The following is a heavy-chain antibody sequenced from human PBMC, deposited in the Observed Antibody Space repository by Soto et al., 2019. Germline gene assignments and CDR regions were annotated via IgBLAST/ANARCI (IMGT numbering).Heavy chain of an antibody. V-gene: IGHV1-69*12. CDR1: GGTFSTYG. Sequence: QVQLVQSGAEVKKPGSSVKVSCKASGGTFSTYGISWVRQAPGQGLEWMGGIIPIFGTANYAQKFQGRVTXIADESTSTAYMELSSLRSEDTAVYYCARSITMIPYSGFDIWGQGTMVTVSS. CDR3: ARSITMIPYSGFDI. CDR2: IIPIFGTA. J-gene: IGHJ3*02. D-gene: IGHD3-22*01.